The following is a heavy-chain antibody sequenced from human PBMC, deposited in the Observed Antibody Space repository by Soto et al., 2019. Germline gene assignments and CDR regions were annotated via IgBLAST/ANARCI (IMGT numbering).Heavy chain of an antibody. CDR1: GFTFNTFG. CDR3: AKSPNFYCSSYHCYKYYFDY. Sequence: GGSLRLSCAASGFTFNTFGMHWVRQAPGKGLEWVAVISYDGSDKYYSDSVRGRFTISRDNSMNTLYLQMNSLRTEDTAVYYCAKSPNFYCSSYHCYKYYFDYWGQGTLVTSPQ. D-gene: IGHD2-2*01. CDR2: ISYDGSDK. V-gene: IGHV3-30*18. J-gene: IGHJ4*02.